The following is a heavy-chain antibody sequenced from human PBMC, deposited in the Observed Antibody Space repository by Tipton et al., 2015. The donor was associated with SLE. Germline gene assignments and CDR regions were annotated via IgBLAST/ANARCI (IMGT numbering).Heavy chain of an antibody. Sequence: SLRLSCTSSGFTFVDYAMHWARQVPGNGLEWVAGMSWDGVSIGYADSLKGRFTISRDNAYNSLYLQMNSLRPEDTAFSYCGRQKSGQGYFDDWGQGSLVTVSS. J-gene: IGHJ4*02. CDR1: GFTFVDYA. CDR2: MSWDGVSI. D-gene: IGHD5-12*01. V-gene: IGHV3-9*01. CDR3: GRQKSGQGYFDD.